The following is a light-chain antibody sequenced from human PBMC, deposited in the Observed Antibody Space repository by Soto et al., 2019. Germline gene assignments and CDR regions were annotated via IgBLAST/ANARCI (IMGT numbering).Light chain of an antibody. J-gene: IGKJ1*01. CDR1: QSVSSN. CDR3: QQYNDWPRT. V-gene: IGKV3-15*01. CDR2: GAS. Sequence: EIVMTQSPATLSVSPGERATLSCRASQSVSSNLAWYQQKPGQAPRLLIYGASTRATGIPARFSGSGSGTELTLTISSLQSEDFAFYYCQQYNDWPRTFGHGTKVEVK.